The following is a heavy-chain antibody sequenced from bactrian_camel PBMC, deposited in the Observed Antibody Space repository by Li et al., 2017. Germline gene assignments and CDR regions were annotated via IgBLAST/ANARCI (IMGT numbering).Heavy chain of an antibody. V-gene: IGHV3S53*01. CDR1: GYASAIKC. J-gene: IGHJ4*01. Sequence: HVQLVESGGGSVQAGGSLRLTCTASGYASAIKCWGWFRQAPGKEREEVGIARTYSDTISYGDPVKGRFTIVVDNAKDTMYLQMNNLNQEDTARYYCAVDRGTGCKFRAGTAYWGQGTQVTVS. CDR2: RTYSDTI. CDR3: AVDRGTGCKFRAGTAY. D-gene: IGHD6*01.